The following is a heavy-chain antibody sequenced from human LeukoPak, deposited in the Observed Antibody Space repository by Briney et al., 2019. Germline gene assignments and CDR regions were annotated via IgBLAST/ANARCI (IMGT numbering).Heavy chain of an antibody. J-gene: IGHJ6*02. Sequence: GGSLRLSCAASGFTFSSYSMNWVRQAPGKGLEWVSSISSSSSYIYYADSVKGRFTISRDNAKNSLYLQMNSLRVEDTAVYYCARSYDLYGMDVWGQGTTVTVSS. V-gene: IGHV3-21*01. CDR3: ARSYDLYGMDV. D-gene: IGHD2-8*01. CDR1: GFTFSSYS. CDR2: ISSSSSYI.